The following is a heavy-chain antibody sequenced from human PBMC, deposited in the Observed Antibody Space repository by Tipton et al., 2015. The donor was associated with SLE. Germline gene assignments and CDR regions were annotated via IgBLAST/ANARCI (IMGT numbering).Heavy chain of an antibody. CDR2: IYPGDDP. CDR3: ARRAALQFGEFIR. Sequence: QLVQSGAEVKKPGDSLRISCRASGYSFSSYYIGWVRQMAGKGLEWMGIIYPGDDPKYSPSFQGQVTISVDKSINTAYLQWSSLKTSDTAMYYCARRAALQFGEFIRWGQGTLVTVSS. J-gene: IGHJ4*02. V-gene: IGHV5-51*01. D-gene: IGHD3-10*01. CDR1: GYSFSSYY.